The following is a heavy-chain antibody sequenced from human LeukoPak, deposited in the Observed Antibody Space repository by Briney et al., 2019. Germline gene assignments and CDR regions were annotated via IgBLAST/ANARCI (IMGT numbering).Heavy chain of an antibody. V-gene: IGHV1-2*02. Sequence: ASVKVSCKASGYTFTGYYMHWVRQAPGQGLEWMGWIHPKSGNTKYAQKFQGRVTMTRDTSISTAYMELNRLRSDDTAVYYCARDPGYSSGIKGGFDYWGQGTLVTVSS. J-gene: IGHJ4*02. CDR2: IHPKSGNT. D-gene: IGHD6-19*01. CDR1: GYTFTGYY. CDR3: ARDPGYSSGIKGGFDY.